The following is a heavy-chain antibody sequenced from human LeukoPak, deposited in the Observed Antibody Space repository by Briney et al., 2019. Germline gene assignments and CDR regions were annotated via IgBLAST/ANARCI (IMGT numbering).Heavy chain of an antibody. Sequence: GGSLRLSCAASRFTFSSYAMNWVRQAPGKGLEWVSYISSSGSTIYYADSVKGRFTISRDNAKNSLCLQMNSLRAEDTAVYYCAELGITMIGGVWGKGTTVTISS. CDR1: RFTFSSYA. D-gene: IGHD3-10*02. CDR2: ISSSGSTI. V-gene: IGHV3-48*03. CDR3: AELGITMIGGV. J-gene: IGHJ6*04.